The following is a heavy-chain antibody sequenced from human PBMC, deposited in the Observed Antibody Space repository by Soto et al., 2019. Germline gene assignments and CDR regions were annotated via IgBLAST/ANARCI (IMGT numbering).Heavy chain of an antibody. D-gene: IGHD3-3*01. CDR2: IIPIFGTA. Sequence: SVKVSCKASGGTFSSYAISWVRQAPGQGLEWMGGIIPIFGTANYAQKFQGRVTITADESTSTAYMELSSLRSEDTAVYYCAYGDFWRGYSSYYFDYWGQGTLVTVSS. V-gene: IGHV1-69*13. J-gene: IGHJ4*02. CDR1: GGTFSSYA. CDR3: AYGDFWRGYSSYYFDY.